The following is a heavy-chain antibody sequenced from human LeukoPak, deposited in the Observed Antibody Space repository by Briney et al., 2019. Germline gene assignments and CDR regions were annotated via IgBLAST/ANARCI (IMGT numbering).Heavy chain of an antibody. J-gene: IGHJ4*02. D-gene: IGHD3-10*01. CDR3: AKEGGGISGFDY. V-gene: IGHV3-9*01. Sequence: GGSLRLSCAASGFTFDNYGMHWVRQAPGEGLEWVSGISCNSGSIGYADPVKGRFTISRDNAKNSSYLQMNSLRAEDRALYYCAKEGGGISGFDYWGQGTLVTVSS. CDR1: GFTFDNYG. CDR2: ISCNSGSI.